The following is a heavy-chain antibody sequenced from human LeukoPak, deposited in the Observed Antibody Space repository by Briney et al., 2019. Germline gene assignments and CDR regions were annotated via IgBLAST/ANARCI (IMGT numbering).Heavy chain of an antibody. CDR3: ARVYYYGSGSYMSPLGY. CDR2: INWNGGST. V-gene: IGHV3-20*04. Sequence: PGGSLRLSCAASGFTFDDYGMSWVRQAPGKGLEWVSGINWNGGSTGYADSVKGRFTISRDNAKNSLYLQMNSLRAEDTALYYCARVYYYGSGSYMSPLGYWGQGTLVTVSS. D-gene: IGHD3-10*01. J-gene: IGHJ4*02. CDR1: GFTFDDYG.